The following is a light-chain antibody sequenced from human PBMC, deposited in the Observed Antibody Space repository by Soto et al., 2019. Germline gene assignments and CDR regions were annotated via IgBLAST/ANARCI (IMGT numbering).Light chain of an antibody. CDR3: QQYNNWWT. CDR1: QSVSSS. CDR2: GAS. Sequence: EIVLTQSAAALSLSPGERATLSCRASQSVSSSLAWYQQKPGQAPRLLIYGASTRATGIPARFSGSGSGTELTLTISSLQSEDFAVYYCQQYNNWWTFGQGTKVDI. J-gene: IGKJ1*01. V-gene: IGKV3-15*01.